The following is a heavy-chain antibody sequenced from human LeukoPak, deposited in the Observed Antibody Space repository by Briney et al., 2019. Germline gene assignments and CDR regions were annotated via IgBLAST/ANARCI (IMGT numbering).Heavy chain of an antibody. CDR1: GGSFSGYY. V-gene: IGHV4-34*01. J-gene: IGHJ4*02. Sequence: PSETLSLTCAVYGGSFSGYYWSWNRQPPGMGLEWIGEINHSGSTNYNPSLKSRVTISVDTSKNQFSLKLSSVTVADTAVYYCARGRAVVRDFDYWGQGTLVTVSS. CDR3: ARGRAVVRDFDY. CDR2: INHSGST. D-gene: IGHD4-23*01.